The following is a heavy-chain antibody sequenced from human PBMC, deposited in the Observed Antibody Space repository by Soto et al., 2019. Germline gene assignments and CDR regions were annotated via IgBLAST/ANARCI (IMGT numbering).Heavy chain of an antibody. J-gene: IGHJ4*02. CDR1: GFTFSSYA. CDR2: ISGSGGST. D-gene: IGHD6-19*01. CDR3: ASRTSGWYFDY. Sequence: GGSLRLSCTASGFTFSSYAMNWVRQAPGKGLEWASVISGSGGSTYFADSVKGRFTISRDNSKNTLYLQMNSLRAEDTAVYYCASRTSGWYFDYWGQGTLVTVSS. V-gene: IGHV3-23*01.